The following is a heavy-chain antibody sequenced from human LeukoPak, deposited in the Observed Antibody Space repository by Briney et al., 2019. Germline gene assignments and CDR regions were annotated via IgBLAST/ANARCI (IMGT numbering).Heavy chain of an antibody. V-gene: IGHV4-39*01. J-gene: IGHJ5*02. CDR2: IYYSGST. D-gene: IGHD1-20*01. Sequence: SETLSLTCTVSGGSISSSSYYWGWIRQPPGKGLEWIGSIYYSGSTYYNPSLKSRVTISVDTSKNQFSLKLSSVTAADTAVCYCARRVPGITGTFDPWGQGTLVTVSS. CDR1: GGSISSSSYY. CDR3: ARRVPGITGTFDP.